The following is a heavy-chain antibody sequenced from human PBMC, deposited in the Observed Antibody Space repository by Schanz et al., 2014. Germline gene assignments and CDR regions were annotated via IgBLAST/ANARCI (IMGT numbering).Heavy chain of an antibody. Sequence: VQLVESGGGVVQPGRSLRLSCAASGFTFSTYAMSWVRQAPGKGLEWVSAISGSGGSTYYADSVKGRFTISRDNARNSLYLHMNTLGAEDTAVYYCAKDLLYGAPMPLNHLDYWGQGTLVTVSS. CDR1: GFTFSTYA. D-gene: IGHD2-2*01. V-gene: IGHV3-23*04. CDR2: ISGSGGST. J-gene: IGHJ4*02. CDR3: AKDLLYGAPMPLNHLDY.